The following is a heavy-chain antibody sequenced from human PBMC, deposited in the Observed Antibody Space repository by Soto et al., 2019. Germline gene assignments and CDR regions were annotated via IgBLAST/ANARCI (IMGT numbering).Heavy chain of an antibody. CDR3: ARYIVVVPAVNPYYFDY. CDR2: IYPGDSDT. V-gene: IGHV5-51*01. J-gene: IGHJ4*02. CDR1: GYSFTSYW. D-gene: IGHD2-2*01. Sequence: ESLSISFTGSGYSFTSYWIGLVRQMPGKGLEWMGIIYPGDSDTRYSPSFQGQVTISADKSISTAYLQWSSLKASDTAMYYCARYIVVVPAVNPYYFDYWGQGTLVTVYS.